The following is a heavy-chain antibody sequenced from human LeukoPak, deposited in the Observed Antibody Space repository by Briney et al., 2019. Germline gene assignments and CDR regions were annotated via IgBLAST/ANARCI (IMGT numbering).Heavy chain of an antibody. J-gene: IGHJ3*02. V-gene: IGHV7-4-1*02. Sequence: GASVKVSCKASGYTFTNYAMNWVRQAPGQGLEWMGWINTNTWNPTYAQGFTGRFVFSLDTSVSTAYLQISSLKAEDTAMYYCARERRSSSPGEQQLVRAFDIWGQGTMVTVSS. CDR1: GYTFTNYA. CDR2: INTNTWNP. CDR3: ARERRSSSPGEQQLVRAFDI. D-gene: IGHD6-13*01.